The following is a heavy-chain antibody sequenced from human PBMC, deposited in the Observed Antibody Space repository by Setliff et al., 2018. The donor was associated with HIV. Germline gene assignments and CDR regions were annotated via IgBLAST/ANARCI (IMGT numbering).Heavy chain of an antibody. CDR2: ISAYNGNT. D-gene: IGHD5-12*01. V-gene: IGHV1-18*01. J-gene: IGHJ4*02. CDR3: ARARTVLYSDYDPGDY. Sequence: ASVKVSCKASGYTFTNYGFSWVRQAPGQGLEWMGWISAYNGNTNYAQKLQGRVTMTTDPSTSTAYMELRSLRSDDTAVYYCARARTVLYSDYDPGDYWGQGTLVTVSS. CDR1: GYTFTNYG.